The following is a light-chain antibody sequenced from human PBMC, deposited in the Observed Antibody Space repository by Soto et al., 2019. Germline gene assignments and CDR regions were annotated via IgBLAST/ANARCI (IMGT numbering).Light chain of an antibody. Sequence: QSVLTQPPSVSGAPGQSVTISCSGSSSNIGATYDVHWYQQHPGTAPKLLIYGDSNRPSGVPDRFSGSKSGNTASLAIAGLQAEDEADYYCRCYARSRSAYVFGAGTKVTVL. CDR1: SSNIGATYD. J-gene: IGLJ1*01. CDR3: RCYARSRSAYV. CDR2: GDS. V-gene: IGLV1-40*01.